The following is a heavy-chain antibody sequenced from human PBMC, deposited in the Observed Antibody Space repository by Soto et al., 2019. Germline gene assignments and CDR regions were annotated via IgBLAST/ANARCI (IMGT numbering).Heavy chain of an antibody. D-gene: IGHD3-22*01. CDR2: IYYSGST. V-gene: IGHV4-61*01. Sequence: SETLSLTCTVSGGSVSSGSYYWSWIRQPPGKGLEWIGYIYYSGSTNYNPSLKSRVTISVDTSKNQFSLKLGSVTAADTAVYYCARVGHYYDSSGYYYDSASPFDYWGQGTLVTVSS. J-gene: IGHJ4*02. CDR1: GGSVSSGSYY. CDR3: ARVGHYYDSSGYYYDSASPFDY.